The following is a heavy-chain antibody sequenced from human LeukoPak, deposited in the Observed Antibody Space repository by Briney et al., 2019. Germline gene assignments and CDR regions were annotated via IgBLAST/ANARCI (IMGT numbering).Heavy chain of an antibody. Sequence: SETLSLTCSVSGSSMRTYYWNWIRQPPGKGLEWIGYIYYSGTINYNPSLKSRVAISIDTSKNQFSLELSSVTAADTAMYYCARGFDGILTGYHRDYYFDSWGQGAPVTVSS. D-gene: IGHD3-9*01. CDR1: GSSMRTYY. CDR3: ARGFDGILTGYHRDYYFDS. CDR2: IYYSGTI. V-gene: IGHV4-59*01. J-gene: IGHJ4*02.